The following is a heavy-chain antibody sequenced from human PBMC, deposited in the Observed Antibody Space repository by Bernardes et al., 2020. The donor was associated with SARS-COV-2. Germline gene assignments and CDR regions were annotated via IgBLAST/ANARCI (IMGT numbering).Heavy chain of an antibody. CDR2: VTAGNGDT. Sequence: ASVKVSCMASGYTFTSYSMHWVRQAPGQRLEWMGWVTAGNGDTKYSQSFQGRITITRDTSASTAYMELSSLRSEDTAVYYCARDSRKDYWGQGTLVTVSS. CDR1: GYTFTSYS. V-gene: IGHV1-3*01. CDR3: ARDSRKDY. D-gene: IGHD2-2*01. J-gene: IGHJ4*02.